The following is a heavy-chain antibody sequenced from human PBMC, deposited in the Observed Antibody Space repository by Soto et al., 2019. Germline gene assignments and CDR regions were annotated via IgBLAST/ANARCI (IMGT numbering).Heavy chain of an antibody. D-gene: IGHD3-3*01. CDR1: GYTFTSYS. CDR2: ISPYNGNT. V-gene: IGHV1-18*01. J-gene: IGHJ5*02. Sequence: QVQLVQSGAEVKKPGASVKVSCKASGYTFTSYSISWVRQAPGQGLEWMGWISPYNGNTNYAQEFQGRVTMTTDTSTSTAYLDLRSLRSDDTAVYYCARDVDDFWSGYYTPTSLSGWFDPWGQGTLVTVSS. CDR3: ARDVDDFWSGYYTPTSLSGWFDP.